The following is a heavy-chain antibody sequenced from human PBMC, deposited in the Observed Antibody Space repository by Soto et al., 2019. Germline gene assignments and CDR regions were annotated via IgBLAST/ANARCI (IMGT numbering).Heavy chain of an antibody. D-gene: IGHD5-12*01. V-gene: IGHV3-21*01. CDR1: GFTFSSYS. Sequence: PGGSLRLSCAASGFTFSSYSMNWVRQAPGKGLEWVSSISTSSTYIYYTDSVKGRFTVSRDNAKNSLYLQINSLRDEDTAVYYCARGSIVATSPTPFDYWGQGTQVTVSS. CDR2: ISTSSTYI. CDR3: ARGSIVATSPTPFDY. J-gene: IGHJ4*02.